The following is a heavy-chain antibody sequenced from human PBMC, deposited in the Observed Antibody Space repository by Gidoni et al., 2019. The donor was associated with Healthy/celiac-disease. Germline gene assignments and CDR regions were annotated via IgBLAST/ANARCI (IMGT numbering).Heavy chain of an antibody. CDR3: AKVVPAAITDNWFDP. Sequence: EVPLLESVGGLVQPGGSLRLSCAASGFTFSSYAMSWVRQALGKGLEWVSASSGSGGSTYYADSVKGRFTISRDNSKNTLYLQMNSLRAEDTAVYYCAKVVPAAITDNWFDPWGQGTLVTVSS. D-gene: IGHD2-2*02. CDR2: SSGSGGST. CDR1: GFTFSSYA. J-gene: IGHJ5*02. V-gene: IGHV3-23*01.